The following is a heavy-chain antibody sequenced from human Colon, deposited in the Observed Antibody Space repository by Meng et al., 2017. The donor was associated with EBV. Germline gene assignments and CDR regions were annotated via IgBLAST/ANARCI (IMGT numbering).Heavy chain of an antibody. CDR1: GCSVRCVTG. Sequence: QVTLQGSVPELVKPSGTLSLTCAFAGCSVRCVTGWTWVRQPPGKGLEWIGEIYHGGSPNYNPSLESRVTISVDKSKNQFSLDLTSVTAADTAVYFCARVMRYQLLRFFDYWGQGILVTVSS. J-gene: IGHJ4*02. CDR3: ARVMRYQLLRFFDY. V-gene: IGHV4-4*02. D-gene: IGHD2-2*01. CDR2: IYHGGSP.